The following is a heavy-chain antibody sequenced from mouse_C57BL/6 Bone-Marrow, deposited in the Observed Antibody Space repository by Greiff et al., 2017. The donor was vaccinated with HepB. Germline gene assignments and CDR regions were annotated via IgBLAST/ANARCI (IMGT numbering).Heavy chain of an antibody. D-gene: IGHD2-2*01. CDR1: GFTFSSYG. V-gene: IGHV5-6*01. CDR2: ISSGGSYT. Sequence: EVQRVESGGDLVKPGGSLKLSCAASGFTFSSYGMSWVRQTPDKRLEWVATISSGGSYTYYPDSVKGRFTISRDNAKNTPYLQMSSLKSEDTAMYYCARQETMVTARTRLYAMDYWGQGTSVTVSS. CDR3: ARQETMVTARTRLYAMDY. J-gene: IGHJ4*01.